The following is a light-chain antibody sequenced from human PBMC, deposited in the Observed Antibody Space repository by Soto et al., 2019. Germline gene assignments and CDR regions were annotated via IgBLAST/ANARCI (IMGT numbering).Light chain of an antibody. J-gene: IGKJ1*01. CDR1: QTISSW. CDR2: EAS. Sequence: DIQMTQSPSTLSGPVGDRVTITSRASQTISSWLAWYQQKPGKAPKLLIYEASTLESGVPSRFSGSGSGTEFTLTISSLQPDDFATYYCQHYNSYPEAFGQGTKVDIK. CDR3: QHYNSYPEA. V-gene: IGKV1-5*03.